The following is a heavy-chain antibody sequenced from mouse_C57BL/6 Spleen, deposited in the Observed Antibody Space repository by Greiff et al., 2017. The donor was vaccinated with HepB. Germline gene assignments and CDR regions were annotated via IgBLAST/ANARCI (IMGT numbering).Heavy chain of an antibody. CDR3: ARSDHYGSRGWYFDV. CDR1: GYAFSSYW. CDR2: IYPGDGDT. J-gene: IGHJ1*03. Sequence: VQLQESGAELVKPGASVKISCKASGYAFSSYWMNWVKQRPGKGLEWIGQIYPGDGDTNYNGKFKGKATLTADKSSSTAYMQLSSLTSEDSAVYFCARSDHYGSRGWYFDVWGTGTTVTVSS. V-gene: IGHV1-80*01. D-gene: IGHD1-1*01.